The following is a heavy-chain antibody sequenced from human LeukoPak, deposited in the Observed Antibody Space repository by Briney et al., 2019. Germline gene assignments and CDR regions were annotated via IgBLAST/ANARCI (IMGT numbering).Heavy chain of an antibody. Sequence: PSETLSLTCTVSGYSLSTGYYWGWIRPPPGKGLEWIGSIYHSGSTYYNPSLKSRVTISVDTSKNQFSLKLSSVTAADTAVYYCASYDILTGYPTWGQGTLVTVSS. CDR1: GYSLSTGYY. V-gene: IGHV4-38-2*02. CDR3: ASYDILTGYPT. CDR2: IYHSGST. D-gene: IGHD3-9*01. J-gene: IGHJ5*02.